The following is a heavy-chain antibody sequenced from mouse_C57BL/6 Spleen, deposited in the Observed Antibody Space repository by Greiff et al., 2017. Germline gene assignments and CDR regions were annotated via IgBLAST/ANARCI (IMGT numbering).Heavy chain of an antibody. D-gene: IGHD1-1*01. J-gene: IGHJ4*01. Sequence: VQLQQSVAELVRPGASVKLSCTASGFNIKNPYMHWVKQRPEQGLEWIGRIDPANGNTKYAPKFQGKATITADTSSNTAYLQLSSLTSEDTAIYYGASPMTTVVPAMDYWGQGTSVTVSS. V-gene: IGHV14-3*01. CDR3: ASPMTTVVPAMDY. CDR1: GFNIKNPY. CDR2: IDPANGNT.